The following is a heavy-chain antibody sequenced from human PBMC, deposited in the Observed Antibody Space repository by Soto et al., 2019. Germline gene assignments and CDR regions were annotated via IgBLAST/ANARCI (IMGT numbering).Heavy chain of an antibody. D-gene: IGHD2-2*01. J-gene: IGHJ6*02. CDR1: VFTVSSHS. CDR2: ISSSSSYI. Sequence: GSLRLSCAASVFTVSSHSMNWVRQAPGKGLEWVSSISSSSSYIYYADSVKGRFTISRDNAKNSLYLQMNSLRAEDTAVYYCARDLIVVVPATISYYYYYGMDVWGQGTTVTVS. V-gene: IGHV3-21*01. CDR3: ARDLIVVVPATISYYYYYGMDV.